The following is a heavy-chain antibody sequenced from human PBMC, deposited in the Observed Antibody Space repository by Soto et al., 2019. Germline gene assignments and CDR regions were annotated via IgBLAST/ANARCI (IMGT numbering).Heavy chain of an antibody. CDR1: GFTFSDYA. V-gene: IGHV3-23*01. CDR3: ARDRQPDGIWTFDY. D-gene: IGHD1-1*01. J-gene: IGHJ4*02. Sequence: PGGSLRLSCAASGFTFSDYAMSWVRQAPGKGLEWVSAISGAGNSASHASSVQGRFVISRDNSKNIMYLQMNSLRVEDTALYYCARDRQPDGIWTFDYWGRGTLVTVSS. CDR2: ISGAGNSA.